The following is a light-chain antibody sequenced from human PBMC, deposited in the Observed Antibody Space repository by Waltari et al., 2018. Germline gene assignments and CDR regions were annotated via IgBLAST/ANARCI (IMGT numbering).Light chain of an antibody. CDR2: EDN. CDR3: CSYAGRRSLM. CDR1: SSDIGSHNL. J-gene: IGLJ3*02. V-gene: IGLV2-23*01. Sequence: QSALTQTASVSGSPGQSITISCTGTSSDIGSHNLVSWYQKSPGKAPRLIIDEDNKRPSGASNRFSGSKSGNTASQTIFGLQAEDEGEYYCCSYAGRRSLMFGGGTKVTVL.